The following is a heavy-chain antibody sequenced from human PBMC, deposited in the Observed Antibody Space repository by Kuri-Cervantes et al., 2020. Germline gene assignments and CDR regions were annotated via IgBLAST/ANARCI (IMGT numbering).Heavy chain of an antibody. V-gene: IGHV3-23*01. Sequence: LSLTCAASEFTFSNAWMSWVRQAPGKGLEWVSAISGSGGSTYYADSVKGRFTISRDNSKNTLYLQMNSLRAEDTAVYYCAKERDGTLDYWGQGTLVTVSS. CDR3: AKERDGTLDY. CDR2: ISGSGGST. J-gene: IGHJ4*02. D-gene: IGHD5-24*01. CDR1: EFTFSNAW.